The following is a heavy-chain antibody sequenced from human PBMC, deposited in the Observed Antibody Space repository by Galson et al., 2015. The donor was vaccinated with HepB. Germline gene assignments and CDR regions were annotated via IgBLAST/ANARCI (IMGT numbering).Heavy chain of an antibody. CDR3: ARVRTGYSSSWPVYGMDV. V-gene: IGHV3-33*01. J-gene: IGHJ6*02. D-gene: IGHD6-13*01. Sequence: SLRLSCAASGFTFSSYGMHWVRQAPGKGLEWVAVIWYDGSNKYYADSVKGRFTISRDNSKNTLYLQMNSLRAEDTAVYYCARVRTGYSSSWPVYGMDVWGQGTTVTVSS. CDR2: IWYDGSNK. CDR1: GFTFSSYG.